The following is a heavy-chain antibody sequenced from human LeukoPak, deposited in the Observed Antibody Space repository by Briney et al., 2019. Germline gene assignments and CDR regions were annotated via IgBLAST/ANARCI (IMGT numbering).Heavy chain of an antibody. V-gene: IGHV3-74*01. CDR2: INSYGSST. Sequence: GGSLRLSCADSGFTFSSYWMYWVRQAPGPGLERVSRINSYGSSTSYADSVKGRFTISRDNAKNTLYLQINSLRAEDTAVYYCAREGMVYYYMDVWGKGTTVTISS. CDR3: AREGMVYYYMDV. CDR1: GFTFSSYW. J-gene: IGHJ6*03. D-gene: IGHD2-8*01.